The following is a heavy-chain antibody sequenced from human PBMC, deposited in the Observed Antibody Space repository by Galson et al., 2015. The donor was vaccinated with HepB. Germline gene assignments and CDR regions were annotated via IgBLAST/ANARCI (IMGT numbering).Heavy chain of an antibody. CDR1: GFTFSSYS. V-gene: IGHV3-21*01. Sequence: SLRLSCAASGFTFSSYSMNWVRQAPGSGLEWVSSISSSSSSIYYADSVKGRFTVSSDNAKSSLYLQMNSLRAEDTAVYYCARGEIATTGIIGCYDYWGQGTLVTVSS. D-gene: IGHD6-13*01. CDR2: ISSSSSSI. CDR3: ARGEIATTGIIGCYDY. J-gene: IGHJ4*02.